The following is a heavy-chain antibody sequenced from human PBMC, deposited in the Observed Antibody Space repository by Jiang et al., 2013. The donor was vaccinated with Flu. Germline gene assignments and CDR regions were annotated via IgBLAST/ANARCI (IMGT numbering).Heavy chain of an antibody. CDR3: ARGAPRSWFDP. Sequence: SGYTFTSYDINWVRQATGQGLEWMGWMNPDSGNTGYAQKFQGRVIMTRSTSMSTAYMELSNLRSEDTAVYYCARGAPRSWFDPWGQGTLVSVSS. CDR2: MNPDSGNT. CDR1: GYTFTSYD. V-gene: IGHV1-8*01. J-gene: IGHJ5*02.